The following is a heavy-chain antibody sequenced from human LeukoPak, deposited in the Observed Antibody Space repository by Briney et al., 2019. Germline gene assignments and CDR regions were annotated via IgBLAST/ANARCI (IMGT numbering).Heavy chain of an antibody. CDR1: GFTFSSYS. CDR2: ISSSSSTI. Sequence: PGGSLRLSCAASGFTFSSYSMNWVRQAPGKGLEWVSYISSSSSTIYYADSVKGRFTISRDNAKNSLYLQMNSLRAEDTALYHCARGSSWSPNDYWGQGTLVTVSS. J-gene: IGHJ4*02. V-gene: IGHV3-48*04. CDR3: ARGSSWSPNDY. D-gene: IGHD6-13*01.